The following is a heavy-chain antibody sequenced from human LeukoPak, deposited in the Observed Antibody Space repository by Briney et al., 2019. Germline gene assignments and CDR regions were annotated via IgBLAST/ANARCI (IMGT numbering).Heavy chain of an antibody. J-gene: IGHJ4*02. CDR1: GYTFTGYY. D-gene: IGHD6-19*01. CDR2: INPNSGGT. V-gene: IGHV1-2*06. CDR3: ASSSGWYDPQDY. Sequence: GASVKVSCKASGYTFTGYYMHWVRQAPGQGLEWMGRINPNSGGTNYAQKFQGRVTMTRDTPISTAYMELSRLRSDDTAVYYCASSSGWYDPQDYWGQGTLVTVSS.